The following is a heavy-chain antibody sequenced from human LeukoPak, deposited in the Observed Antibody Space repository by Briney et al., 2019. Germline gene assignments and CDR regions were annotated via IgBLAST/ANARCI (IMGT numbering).Heavy chain of an antibody. CDR3: ARDYYYSSGYSLVREAFDI. Sequence: ASVKVSCKASGYTFTSYGISWVRQAPGQGLEWMGWISAYNGNTNYAQKLQGRVTMTTDTSTSTAYMELRSLRSDDTAVYYCARDYYYSSGYSLVREAFDIWGQGTMVTVSS. D-gene: IGHD3-22*01. J-gene: IGHJ3*02. CDR2: ISAYNGNT. CDR1: GYTFTSYG. V-gene: IGHV1-18*01.